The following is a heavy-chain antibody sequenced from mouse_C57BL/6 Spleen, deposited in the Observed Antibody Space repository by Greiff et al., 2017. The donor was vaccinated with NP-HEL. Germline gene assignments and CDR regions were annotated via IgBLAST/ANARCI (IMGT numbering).Heavy chain of an antibody. Sequence: LVKPGASVKISCKASGYAFSSSWMNWVKQRPGKGLEWIGRIYPGDGDTNYNGKFKGKATLTADKSSSTAYMQLSSLTSEDSAVYFCARGDWDGVDYWGQGTTLTVSS. CDR2: IYPGDGDT. D-gene: IGHD4-1*01. CDR3: ARGDWDGVDY. V-gene: IGHV1-82*01. J-gene: IGHJ2*01. CDR1: GYAFSSSW.